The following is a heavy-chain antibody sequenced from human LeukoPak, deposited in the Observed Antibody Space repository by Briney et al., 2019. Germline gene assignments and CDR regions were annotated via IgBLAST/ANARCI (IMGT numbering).Heavy chain of an antibody. V-gene: IGHV4-59*01. CDR3: ARLYDSSWYGFDY. CDR2: IHYSGST. Sequence: SETLSLTCTVSGGSISSYHWSWIRQAPGKGLGGIGYIHYSGSTNYNPSLKSRVTISVDTSKNQFSLKLTSVTAADTAVYYCARLYDSSWYGFDYWGQGTLVTVSS. CDR1: GGSISSYH. D-gene: IGHD6-13*01. J-gene: IGHJ4*02.